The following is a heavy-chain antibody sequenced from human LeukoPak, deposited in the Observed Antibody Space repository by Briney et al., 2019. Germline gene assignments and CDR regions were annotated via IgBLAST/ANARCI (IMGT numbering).Heavy chain of an antibody. V-gene: IGHV3-21*01. J-gene: IGHJ6*02. CDR1: GFTFSSYS. D-gene: IGHD3-22*01. CDR2: ISGSSSYI. CDR3: ARAVTDYYDSSGYYLDYYYYGMDV. Sequence: GGSLRLSCAASGFTFSSYSMNWVRQAPGKGLEWVSSISGSSSYIYYADSVKGRFTISRDNAKNSLYLQMNSLRAEDTAVYYCARAVTDYYDSSGYYLDYYYYGMDVWGQGTTVTVSS.